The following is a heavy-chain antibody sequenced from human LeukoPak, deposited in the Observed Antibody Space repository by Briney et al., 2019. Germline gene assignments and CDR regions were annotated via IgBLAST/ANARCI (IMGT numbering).Heavy chain of an antibody. D-gene: IGHD6-6*01. CDR1: GSTFSSYS. J-gene: IGHJ4*02. CDR2: ISSSSSYI. V-gene: IGHV3-21*01. CDR3: ASIVRYSSSPPVV. Sequence: PGGSLRLSCAASGSTFSSYSMNWVRQAPGKGLEWVSSISSSSSYIYYADSVKGRFTISRDNAKNSLYLQMNSLRAEDTAVYYCASIVRYSSSPPVVWGQGTLVTVSS.